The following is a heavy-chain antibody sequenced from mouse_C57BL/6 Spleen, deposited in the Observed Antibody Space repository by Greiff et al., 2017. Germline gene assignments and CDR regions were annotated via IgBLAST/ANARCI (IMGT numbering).Heavy chain of an antibody. V-gene: IGHV1-76*01. CDR1: GYTFTDYY. CDR2: IYPGSGNT. D-gene: IGHD1-1*01. J-gene: IGHJ1*03. Sequence: VKLMESGAELVRPGASVKLSCKASGYTFTDYYINWVKQRPGQGLEWIARIYPGSGNTYYNEKFKGKATLTAEKSSSTAYMQLSSLTSEDSAVYFVARSLITTVVADWYFDVWGTGTTVTVSS. CDR3: ARSLITTVVADWYFDV.